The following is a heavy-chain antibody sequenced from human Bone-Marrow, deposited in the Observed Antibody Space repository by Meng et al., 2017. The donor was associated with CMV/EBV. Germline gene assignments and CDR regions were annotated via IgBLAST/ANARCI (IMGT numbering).Heavy chain of an antibody. Sequence: GGSLRLSCAASGFTVSSNYMSWVRQAPGKGLEWVSVIYSGGSTYYADSVKGRFTISRDNSKNTLYLQMNSLRAEDTAVYYCAKDVHYDFWSGYYPHYYYYGMDVWGQGTTVTVSS. CDR1: GFTVSSNY. J-gene: IGHJ6*02. V-gene: IGHV3-53*05. CDR2: IYSGGST. D-gene: IGHD3-3*01. CDR3: AKDVHYDFWSGYYPHYYYYGMDV.